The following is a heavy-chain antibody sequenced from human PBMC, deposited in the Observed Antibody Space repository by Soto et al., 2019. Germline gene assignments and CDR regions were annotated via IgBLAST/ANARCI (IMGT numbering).Heavy chain of an antibody. J-gene: IGHJ5*02. Sequence: SETLSLTCAVSGGSIGSGGYSWSWIRQPPGKGLEWIGYIYRSGSTYYNPSLKSRVNISLDRSKNHFSLKLSSLTAANTAVYYCAKDYGHNWFDPWGQGTLVTVSS. CDR1: GGSIGSGGYS. D-gene: IGHD4-17*01. CDR2: IYRSGST. CDR3: AKDYGHNWFDP. V-gene: IGHV4-30-2*01.